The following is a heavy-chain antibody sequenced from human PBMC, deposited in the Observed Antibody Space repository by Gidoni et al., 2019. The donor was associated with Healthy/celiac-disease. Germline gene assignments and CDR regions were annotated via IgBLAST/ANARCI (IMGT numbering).Heavy chain of an antibody. CDR2: ISAYNGNT. V-gene: IGHV1-18*01. J-gene: IGHJ3*02. CDR3: ARDLEGEQLVPDAFDI. Sequence: QVQLVQSGAEVKKPGSSVKVSCKASGYTFTSYGISWVRQAPGQGLEWMGWISAYNGNTNYAQKLQGRVTMTTDTSTSTAYMELRSLRSDDTAVYYCARDLEGEQLVPDAFDIWGQGTMVTVSS. CDR1: GYTFTSYG. D-gene: IGHD6-6*01.